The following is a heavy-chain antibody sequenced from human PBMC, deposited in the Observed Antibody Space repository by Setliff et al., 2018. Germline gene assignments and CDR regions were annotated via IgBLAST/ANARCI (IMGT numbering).Heavy chain of an antibody. V-gene: IGHV3-15*01. J-gene: IGHJ4*02. CDR1: GFTFSNAW. Sequence: GESLKISCAASGFTFSNAWMSWVRQAPGKGLEWVGRIKSKTDGGTTDYAAPVKGRFTISRDDSKNTLYLQMNSLKTEDTAVYYCTTAGNYYDSSGHFDQWGQGTLVTVPQ. D-gene: IGHD3-22*01. CDR2: IKSKTDGGTT. CDR3: TTAGNYYDSSGHFDQ.